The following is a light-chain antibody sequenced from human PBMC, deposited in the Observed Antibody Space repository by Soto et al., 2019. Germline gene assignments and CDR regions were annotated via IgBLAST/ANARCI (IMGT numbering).Light chain of an antibody. CDR3: CSYTSISTVV. V-gene: IGLV2-14*01. J-gene: IGLJ2*01. CDR2: AVS. CDR1: SSDVGGYNH. Sequence: QSALTQPASVSGSPGQSITISCTGTSSDVGGYNHVSWYQHSPGKAPKPLLFAVSDRPSGVSHRFSGSMSGNTASLTISGLQAEDEADYYCCSYTSISTVVFGGGTQLTVL.